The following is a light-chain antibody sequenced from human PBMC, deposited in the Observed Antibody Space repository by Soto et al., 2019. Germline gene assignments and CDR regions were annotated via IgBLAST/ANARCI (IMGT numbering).Light chain of an antibody. J-gene: IGKJ4*01. V-gene: IGKV1-6*01. Sequence: ALQMTQSPSSVSASLGYRVTITCRASQDIWNDLAWYQQRPGQAPKLLIYAASILQSGIPSRFSGGGSGTDFTLTINNLQPGDIATYYCLQDYNLPLTFGGGTKVEIK. CDR3: LQDYNLPLT. CDR2: AAS. CDR1: QDIWND.